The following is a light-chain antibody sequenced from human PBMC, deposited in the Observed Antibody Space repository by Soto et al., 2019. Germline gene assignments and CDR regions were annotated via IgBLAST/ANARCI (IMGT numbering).Light chain of an antibody. V-gene: IGKV3-11*01. CDR2: DAS. J-gene: IGKJ4*01. CDR1: QSVSSN. CDR3: HQRSKWPLT. Sequence: ETLVTQSPATLSVSPGERDTLSCRASQSVSSNLAWYQQKPGQAPRLLIYDASNRATDIPARFSAIGSGTDFTLTISSLYPEDSSVYYCHQRSKWPLTFVGGTKVDIK.